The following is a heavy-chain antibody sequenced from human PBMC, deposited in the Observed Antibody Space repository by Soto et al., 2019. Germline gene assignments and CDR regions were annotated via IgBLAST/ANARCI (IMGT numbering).Heavy chain of an antibody. D-gene: IGHD3-10*01. J-gene: IGHJ5*02. V-gene: IGHV3-33*01. Sequence: QVQLVESGGGVVQPGRSLRLSCEVSGFMFSKYGMHWVRQAPGKVLEWVAIIWYDGSNDHYAASVEGRFTISKDNSKNTVYLEMDSLRVEDTAIYYCGRAGVANWVDPWGQGTLVTVSS. CDR2: IWYDGSND. CDR3: GRAGVANWVDP. CDR1: GFMFSKYG.